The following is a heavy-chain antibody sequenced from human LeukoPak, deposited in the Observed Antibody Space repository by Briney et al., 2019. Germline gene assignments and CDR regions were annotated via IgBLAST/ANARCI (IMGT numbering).Heavy chain of an antibody. V-gene: IGHV3-23*01. CDR2: ISGSGGST. D-gene: IGHD3-10*01. J-gene: IGHJ4*02. CDR1: GFTFSSYA. Sequence: PGGSLRLSCAASGFTFSSYAMSWVRQAPGKGLEWVTAISGSGGSTYYADSVKGRFSISRDNSKNTLYLQMNSLRAEDTAVYYCARVSSELLRFGELADYWGQGTLVTVSS. CDR3: ARVSSELLRFGELADY.